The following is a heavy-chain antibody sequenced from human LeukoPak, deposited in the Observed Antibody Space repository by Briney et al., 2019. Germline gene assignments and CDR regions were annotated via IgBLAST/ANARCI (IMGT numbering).Heavy chain of an antibody. CDR1: GGSISSYY. CDR3: ARHRHESVSYGLDV. J-gene: IGHJ6*02. V-gene: IGHV4-59*08. Sequence: SETLSLTCTVSGGSISSYYWSWIRQPPGKGLEWIGFIYYSGSTDYNPSLKSRVTILVDTSKNQFSLKLSSVTAADTAVYYCARHRHESVSYGLDVWGQGTTVTVSS. CDR2: IYYSGST.